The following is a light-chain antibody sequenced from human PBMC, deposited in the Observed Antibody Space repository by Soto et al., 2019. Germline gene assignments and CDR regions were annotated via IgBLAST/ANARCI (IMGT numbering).Light chain of an antibody. CDR1: QSISSSY. Sequence: EIVLTQAPVTLSLSPGKKATLSCSASQSISSSYLAWYQQRPGQAPRLLIYGASSRATGIPDRFSGSGSGTEFTLTISRLEPEDFAVYYCQQYGSSSWTFGQGTKVDIK. V-gene: IGKV3-20*01. CDR3: QQYGSSSWT. CDR2: GAS. J-gene: IGKJ1*01.